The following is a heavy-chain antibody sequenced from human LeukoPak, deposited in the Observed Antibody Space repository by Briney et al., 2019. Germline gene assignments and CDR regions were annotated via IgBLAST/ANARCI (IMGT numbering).Heavy chain of an antibody. CDR1: GFTFSNYA. CDR3: AKDQSYYGSGRDAMDV. D-gene: IGHD3-10*01. V-gene: IGHV3-23*01. J-gene: IGHJ6*02. CDR2: ISGAGGRT. Sequence: PGGSLRLSCAASGFTFSNYAMTWVRQAPGKGLEWVSSISGAGGRTYYAESVKGRFTISRDNSKNTLSLQMNSLRAEDTALYYCAKDQSYYGSGRDAMDVWGQGITVTVSS.